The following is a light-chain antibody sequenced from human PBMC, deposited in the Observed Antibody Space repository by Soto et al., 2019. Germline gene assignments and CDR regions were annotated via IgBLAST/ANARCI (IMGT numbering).Light chain of an antibody. CDR2: GAS. Sequence: EIVLTQSPGTLSLSPGERATLSCRASQSVSNYLAWYQRKPGQAPRLLIYGASSRATGIPDRFSGRGSGTDFTLTISRLEPENFAVYICQQYGGLPQTFGQGTKVEIK. J-gene: IGKJ1*01. CDR3: QQYGGLPQT. CDR1: QSVSNY. V-gene: IGKV3-20*01.